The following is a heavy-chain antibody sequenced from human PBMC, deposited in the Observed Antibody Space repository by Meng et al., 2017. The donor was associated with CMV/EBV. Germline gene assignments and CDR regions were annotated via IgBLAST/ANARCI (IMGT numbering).Heavy chain of an antibody. CDR3: ARGRILDIVVVVAAKGDGMDV. D-gene: IGHD2-15*01. J-gene: IGHJ6*02. CDR2: INHSGST. Sequence: SETLSLTCAVYGGSFSGYYWSWIHQPPGKGLEWIGEINHSGSTNYNPSLKSRVTISVDTSKNQFSLKLSSVTAADTAVYYCARGRILDIVVVVAAKGDGMDVWGQGTTVTVSS. CDR1: GGSFSGYY. V-gene: IGHV4-34*01.